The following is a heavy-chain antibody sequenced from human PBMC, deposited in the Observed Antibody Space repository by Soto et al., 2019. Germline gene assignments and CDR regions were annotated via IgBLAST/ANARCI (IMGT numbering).Heavy chain of an antibody. V-gene: IGHV3-30-3*01. CDR2: ISYDGSNK. Sequence: QVQLVESGGGVVQPGRSLRLSCAASGFTFSSYAMHWVRQAPGKGLEWVAVISYDGSNKYYADSVKGRFTISRDNSKNTLYLQMNSRRAEGTAVYYCARGGLDYGDYDPNYYYGMDVWGPGTTVTVSS. CDR1: GFTFSSYA. D-gene: IGHD4-17*01. J-gene: IGHJ6*02. CDR3: ARGGLDYGDYDPNYYYGMDV.